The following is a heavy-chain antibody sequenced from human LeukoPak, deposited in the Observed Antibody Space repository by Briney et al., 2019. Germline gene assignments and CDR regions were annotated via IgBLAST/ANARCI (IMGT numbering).Heavy chain of an antibody. D-gene: IGHD5-24*01. Sequence: SETPSPTCAVYGGSFSGYYWSWIRQPPGKGLEWIGEINHSGSTNYNPSLKRRVTISVDTSKNQFSLKLSSVTAADTAVYYCARAGLEMATISWVYWGQGTLVTVSS. CDR1: GGSFSGYY. CDR3: ARAGLEMATISWVY. CDR2: INHSGST. V-gene: IGHV4-34*01. J-gene: IGHJ4*02.